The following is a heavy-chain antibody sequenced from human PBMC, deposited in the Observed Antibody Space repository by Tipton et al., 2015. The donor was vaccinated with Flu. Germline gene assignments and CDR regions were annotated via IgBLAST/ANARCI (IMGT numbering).Heavy chain of an antibody. CDR2: INQYGSEK. CDR1: GFTFTSYW. CDR3: ARTGEDV. D-gene: IGHD1-1*01. V-gene: IGHV3-7*01. Sequence: SLRLSCAASGFTFTSYWMTWVRQAPGKGLEWVANINQYGSEKFYVDSVKGRFTISRDNAKNSLYLQMNSLRAEDTAVHYCARTGEDVWGQGTTVTVSS. J-gene: IGHJ6*02.